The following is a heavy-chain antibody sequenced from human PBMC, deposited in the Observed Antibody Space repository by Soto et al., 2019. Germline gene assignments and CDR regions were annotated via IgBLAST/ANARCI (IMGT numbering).Heavy chain of an antibody. V-gene: IGHV5-51*01. CDR1: GYSFTSYW. CDR3: ATQGKISYGITKRRYYYYMDV. D-gene: IGHD5-18*01. J-gene: IGHJ6*03. Sequence: GESLKISCKGSGYSFTSYWIGWVRQMPGKGLEWMGIIYPGDSDTRYSPSFQGQVTISADKSISTAYLQWSSLKASDTAMYYCATQGKISYGITKRRYYYYMDVWGKGTTVTVSS. CDR2: IYPGDSDT.